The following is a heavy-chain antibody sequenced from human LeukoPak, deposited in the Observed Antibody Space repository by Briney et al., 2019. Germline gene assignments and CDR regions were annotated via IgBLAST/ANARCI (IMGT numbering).Heavy chain of an antibody. CDR3: ARDSGELRNSFDI. D-gene: IGHD1-26*01. Sequence: GRSLRLSCVASGFTYSNHGMHWVRQAPGRGLEWVAVIWYDGSQEYYADSVKGRFTISRDNSKNTLDLQMNSLRAEDTAVYYCARDSGELRNSFDIWGHGTMVTVSS. J-gene: IGHJ3*02. V-gene: IGHV3-33*01. CDR1: GFTYSNHG. CDR2: IWYDGSQE.